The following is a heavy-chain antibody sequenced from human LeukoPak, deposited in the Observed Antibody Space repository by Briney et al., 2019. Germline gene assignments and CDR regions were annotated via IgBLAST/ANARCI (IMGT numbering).Heavy chain of an antibody. D-gene: IGHD3-22*01. J-gene: IGHJ2*01. V-gene: IGHV4-59*01. Sequence: SETLSLTCTVSGGSISSYYWSWLRQPPGKGLEWIGYIYYSGSTNYNPSLKSRVTISVDTSKNQFSLKLSSVTAADTAVYYCARETYDSSGSDNWYFDLWGRGTLVTVSS. CDR3: ARETYDSSGSDNWYFDL. CDR2: IYYSGST. CDR1: GGSISSYY.